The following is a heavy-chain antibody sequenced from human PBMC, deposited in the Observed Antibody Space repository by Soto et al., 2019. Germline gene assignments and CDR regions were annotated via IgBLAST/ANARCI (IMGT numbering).Heavy chain of an antibody. Sequence: SETLSLTCTVSGGSISSSSYYWGWIRQPPGKGLEWIGSIYYSGSTYYNPSLKSRVTISVDTSKNQFSLKLSSVTAADTAVYYCARHYREYFDYWGLGTLVTVSS. J-gene: IGHJ4*02. CDR1: GGSISSSSYY. D-gene: IGHD4-4*01. CDR3: ARHYREYFDY. V-gene: IGHV4-39*01. CDR2: IYYSGST.